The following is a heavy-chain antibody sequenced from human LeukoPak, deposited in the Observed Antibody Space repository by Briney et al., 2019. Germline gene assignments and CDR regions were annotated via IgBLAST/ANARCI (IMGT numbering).Heavy chain of an antibody. J-gene: IGHJ2*01. V-gene: IGHV3-30*03. CDR1: GFTFSSYG. CDR2: ISYDGSNK. CDR3: TRVQQLGWYFDL. D-gene: IGHD6-13*01. Sequence: GGSLRLSCAASGFTFSSYGMHWVRQAPGKGLEWVAVISYDGSNKYYADSVKGRFTISRDNSKNTLYLQMNSLRAEDTAVYWCTRVQQLGWYFDLWGRGTLVTVSS.